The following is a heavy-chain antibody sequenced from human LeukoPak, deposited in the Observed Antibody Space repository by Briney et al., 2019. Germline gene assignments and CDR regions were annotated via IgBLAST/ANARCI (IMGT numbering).Heavy chain of an antibody. CDR3: ARGTSALVPDY. CDR2: IHHSGST. CDR1: GYSISSGYY. D-gene: IGHD3-16*02. V-gene: IGHV4-38-2*02. Sequence: LSETLSLTCTVSGYSISSGYYWGWIRQPPGKGLEWIGYIHHSGSTYYNPSLKSRVTISVDRSGNQFSLELSSVAAADSAVYFCARGTSALVPDYWGQGTLVTVSS. J-gene: IGHJ4*02.